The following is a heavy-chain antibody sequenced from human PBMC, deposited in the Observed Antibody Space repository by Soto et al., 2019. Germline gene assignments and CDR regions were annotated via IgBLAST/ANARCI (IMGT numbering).Heavy chain of an antibody. Sequence: QVQLQESGPGLVKPSETLSLTCSVSGGSVSSYHWSWFRQPPGKGLEWIGNIYYSGSTYYNPSLKSRVIISVDPSKNQFSLKLTSVTAADTAGYYCARRDKEEYFFDIWGQGTMGTVSS. CDR2: IYYSGST. CDR1: GGSVSSYH. D-gene: IGHD3-9*01. CDR3: ARRDKEEYFFDI. J-gene: IGHJ3*02. V-gene: IGHV4-59*08.